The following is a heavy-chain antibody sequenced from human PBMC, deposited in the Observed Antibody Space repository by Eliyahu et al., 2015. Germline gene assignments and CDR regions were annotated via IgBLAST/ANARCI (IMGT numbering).Heavy chain of an antibody. CDR1: GXXXXXSSYY. Sequence: QLQLQEXGPGLVKPSETLSLTCTVSGXXXXXSSYYWGWIRXPPGKGLEWIGSIYYSGSTYYNPSLKSRVTISVDTSKNQFSLKLSSVTAADTAVYYCARHPPTTVTLGFFDYWGQGTLVTVSS. D-gene: IGHD4-17*01. V-gene: IGHV4-39*01. CDR2: IYYSGST. CDR3: ARHPPTTVTLGFFDY. J-gene: IGHJ4*02.